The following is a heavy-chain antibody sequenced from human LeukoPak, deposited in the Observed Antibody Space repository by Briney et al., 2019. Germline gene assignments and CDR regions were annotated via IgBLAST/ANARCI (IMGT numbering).Heavy chain of an antibody. J-gene: IGHJ4*02. Sequence: SETLSLTCTVSGGSISSYYWSWIRQPAGKGLEWIGRIYISGSGSTNYNPSLKSRVTMSVDTSKNQFSLKLSSVTAADTAVYYCARHLPGGYDILTGRVFVSYFDYWGQGTLVTVSS. CDR3: ARHLPGGYDILTGRVFVSYFDY. V-gene: IGHV4-4*07. CDR2: IYISGSGST. CDR1: GGSISSYY. D-gene: IGHD3-9*01.